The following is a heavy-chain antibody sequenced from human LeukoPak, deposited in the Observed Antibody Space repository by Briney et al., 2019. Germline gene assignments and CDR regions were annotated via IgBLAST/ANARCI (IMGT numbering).Heavy chain of an antibody. CDR3: ARGEYSGSYYYFAY. Sequence: ASVKVSCKASGDTFTSYDTNWVRQAPGQGLEWMGWMSPNTANTGYAQKFQGRVTITRNTSISTSYMELNSLRSEDTAVYYCARGEYSGSYYYFAYWGQGTLVTVSS. CDR1: GDTFTSYD. D-gene: IGHD1-26*01. J-gene: IGHJ4*02. CDR2: MSPNTANT. V-gene: IGHV1-8*01.